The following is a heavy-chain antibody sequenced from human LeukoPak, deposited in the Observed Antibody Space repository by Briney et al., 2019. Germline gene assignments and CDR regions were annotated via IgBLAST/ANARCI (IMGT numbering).Heavy chain of an antibody. D-gene: IGHD3-10*01. CDR3: ALLGFGESSSWFDH. V-gene: IGHV3-23*01. Sequence: SLSLSCAASGFTFSTCTINWVRHAPEKGLEWVSAICSIVDRTSYAHSVKGRFTIHRDHSRNTLYLQWNILRAQDTAVYYGALLGFGESSSWFDHWGQGTLVTVSS. CDR1: GFTFSTCT. J-gene: IGHJ5*02. CDR2: ICSIVDRT.